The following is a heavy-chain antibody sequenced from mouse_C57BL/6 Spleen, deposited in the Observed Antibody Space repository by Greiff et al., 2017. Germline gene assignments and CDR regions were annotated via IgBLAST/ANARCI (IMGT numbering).Heavy chain of an antibody. J-gene: IGHJ4*01. D-gene: IGHD1-2*01. CDR1: GYTFTSYG. V-gene: IGHV1-81*01. CDR2: IYPRSGNT. CDR3: ARILLGRTAPYAMDY. Sequence: QVQLQQPGAELARPGASVKLSCKASGYTFTSYGISWVKQRTGQGLEWIGEIYPRSGNTYYNEKFKGKATLTADKSSSTAYMELRSLTSEDSAVYFCARILLGRTAPYAMDYWGQGTSVTVSS.